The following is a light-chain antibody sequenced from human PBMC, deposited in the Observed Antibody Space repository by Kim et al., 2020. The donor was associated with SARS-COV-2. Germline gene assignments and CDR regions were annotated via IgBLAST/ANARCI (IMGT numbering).Light chain of an antibody. CDR2: GAS. J-gene: IGKJ1*01. Sequence: EIVLTQSPGTLSLSPGDRAALSCRASETVTSNYLAWYQQIPGQAPRLLVYGASGRAAVIPDRFSGSGSGTDFTLTISRVQLEDFGVYYCHQYVSSPWTFGQGTKLEI. CDR1: ETVTSNY. V-gene: IGKV3-20*01. CDR3: HQYVSSPWT.